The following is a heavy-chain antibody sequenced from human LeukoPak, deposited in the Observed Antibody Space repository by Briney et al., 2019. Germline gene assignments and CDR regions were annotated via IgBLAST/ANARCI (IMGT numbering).Heavy chain of an antibody. V-gene: IGHV3-48*03. CDR2: ITSSGNTI. D-gene: IGHD3-22*01. Sequence: PGGSLRLSCAASGFTFRSYEMNWVRQAPGKGLEWVSYITSSGNTIYYADSVKGRFTISRDNAKNSLYLQMNSLRAEGTAVYYCARANYYDISGYDYWGQGTLVTVSS. J-gene: IGHJ4*02. CDR1: GFTFRSYE. CDR3: ARANYYDISGYDY.